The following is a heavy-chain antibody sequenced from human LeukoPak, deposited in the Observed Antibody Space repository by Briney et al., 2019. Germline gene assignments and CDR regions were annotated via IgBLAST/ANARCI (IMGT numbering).Heavy chain of an antibody. V-gene: IGHV1-2*02. CDR3: ARGGVVVLGVMDI. D-gene: IGHD2-21*01. J-gene: IGHJ3*02. CDR1: GYTFTDYY. CDR2: INPDSGGP. Sequence: ASLNVSCKASGYTFTDYYIHWVRQAPGQGLEWMGWINPDSGGPNYAQKFQGRVTMTRDTSINTSYMELRRLRSDDTAVYYCARGGVVVLGVMDIWGQGTVVTVSS.